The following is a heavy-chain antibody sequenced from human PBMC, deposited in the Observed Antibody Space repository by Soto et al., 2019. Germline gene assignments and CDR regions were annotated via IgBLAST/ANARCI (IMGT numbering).Heavy chain of an antibody. Sequence: QVQLVESGGGVVQPGRSLRLSCAASGFTFSSYAMHWVRQAPGKGLEWVAVISYDGSNKYYADSVKGRFTISRDNSKNTLYLQMNSLRAEDTAVYYCAREYCTNGVCYYYYGMDVWGQGTTVTVSS. J-gene: IGHJ6*02. CDR2: ISYDGSNK. CDR1: GFTFSSYA. CDR3: AREYCTNGVCYYYYGMDV. V-gene: IGHV3-30-3*01. D-gene: IGHD2-8*01.